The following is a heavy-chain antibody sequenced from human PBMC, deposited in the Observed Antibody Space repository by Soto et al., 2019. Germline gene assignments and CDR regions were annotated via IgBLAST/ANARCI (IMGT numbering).Heavy chain of an antibody. CDR3: ALQLAQNFDS. V-gene: IGHV1-69*13. CDR1: GGTFSGYA. CDR2: IIPIFGTA. J-gene: IGHJ4*02. D-gene: IGHD6-13*01. Sequence: SVKVSCKASGGTFSGYAISWVRQAPGQGLEWMGGIIPIFGTANYAQKFQGRVTITADESTSTAYMELSSLRSEDTAVYYCALQLAQNFDSWGQGTLVTVSS.